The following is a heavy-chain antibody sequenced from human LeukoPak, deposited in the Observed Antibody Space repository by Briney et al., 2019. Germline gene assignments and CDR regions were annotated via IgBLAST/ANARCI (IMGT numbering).Heavy chain of an antibody. J-gene: IGHJ4*02. V-gene: IGHV3-53*01. Sequence: GGSLRLSCAASGFTVSSNYMSWVRQAPGKGLEWVSVIYSGGSTYYADSVKGRFTISRDNSKNTLYLQMNSLRAGDTAVYYCASLQFYCSSTSCFDYWGQGTLVTVSS. CDR2: IYSGGST. D-gene: IGHD2-2*01. CDR3: ASLQFYCSSTSCFDY. CDR1: GFTVSSNY.